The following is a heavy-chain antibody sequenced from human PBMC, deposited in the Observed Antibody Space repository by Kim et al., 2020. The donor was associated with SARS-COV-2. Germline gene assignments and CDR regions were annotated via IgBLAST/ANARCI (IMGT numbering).Heavy chain of an antibody. CDR2: IIPIFGTA. V-gene: IGHV1-69*13. J-gene: IGHJ4*02. D-gene: IGHD3-22*01. Sequence: SVKVSCKASGGTFSSYAISWVRQAPGQGLEWMGGIIPIFGTANYAQKFQGRVTITADESTSTAYMELSSLRSEDTAVYYCARGEKDYYDSSGYWLRSFDYWGQGTLVTVSS. CDR3: ARGEKDYYDSSGYWLRSFDY. CDR1: GGTFSSYA.